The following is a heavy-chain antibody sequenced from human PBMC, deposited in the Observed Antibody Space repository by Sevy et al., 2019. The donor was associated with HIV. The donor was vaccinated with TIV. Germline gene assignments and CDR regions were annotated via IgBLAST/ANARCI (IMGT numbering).Heavy chain of an antibody. CDR1: GFTFSDAA. J-gene: IGHJ4*02. CDR3: SIYYDIRAFDS. Sequence: GGSLRLSCAGSGFTFSDAAIHWVRQASGKGLEWLGRIRGEANNYATAYAASVKDRFSISRNDLKDTAYLQMNSLRTEDAAMYYCSIYYDIRAFDSWGQGTQVTVSS. V-gene: IGHV3-73*01. CDR2: IRGEANNYAT. D-gene: IGHD3-22*01.